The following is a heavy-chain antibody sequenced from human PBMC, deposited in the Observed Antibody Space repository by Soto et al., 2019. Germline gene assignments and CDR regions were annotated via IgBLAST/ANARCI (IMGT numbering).Heavy chain of an antibody. CDR2: IIPIFGTA. J-gene: IGHJ6*02. V-gene: IGHV1-69*01. Sequence: VKVSCKASGGTFSSYAISWVRQAPGQGLEWMGGIIPIFGTANYAQKFQGRVTITADESTSTTYMELSSLRSEDTAVYYCARGDIVVVTAIHGYYYYGMDVWGQGTTVTVS. D-gene: IGHD2-21*02. CDR1: GGTFSSYA. CDR3: ARGDIVVVTAIHGYYYYGMDV.